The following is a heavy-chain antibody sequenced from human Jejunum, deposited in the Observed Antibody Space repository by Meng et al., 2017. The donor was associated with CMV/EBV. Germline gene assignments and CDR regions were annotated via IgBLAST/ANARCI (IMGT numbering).Heavy chain of an antibody. Sequence: FGGYGLSWVRQAPGKGLEWVSAIRDSGANTYYAGSVTGRFTISRDNSHNTLYLQMHSLRAEDTAVYYCARALGLGAVMPNYDAFDLWGQGTVVTVSS. CDR1: FGGYG. CDR2: IRDSGANT. J-gene: IGHJ3*01. D-gene: IGHD6-19*01. V-gene: IGHV3-23*01. CDR3: ARALGLGAVMPNYDAFDL.